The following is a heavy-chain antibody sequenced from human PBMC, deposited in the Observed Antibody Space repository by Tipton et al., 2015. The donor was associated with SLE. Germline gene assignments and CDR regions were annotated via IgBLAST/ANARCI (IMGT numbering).Heavy chain of an antibody. D-gene: IGHD1-26*01. CDR3: ARVGLLGPDAFDI. Sequence: LRLSCTVSGASISSYYWSWIRQPPGQGLEWIGYIFTSGTTNYNPSLKSRVTISVDTPKNQFSLKLTSVTAADTAVYYCARVGLLGPDAFDIWGQGTMVTVSS. V-gene: IGHV4-4*08. J-gene: IGHJ3*02. CDR1: GASISSYY. CDR2: IFTSGTT.